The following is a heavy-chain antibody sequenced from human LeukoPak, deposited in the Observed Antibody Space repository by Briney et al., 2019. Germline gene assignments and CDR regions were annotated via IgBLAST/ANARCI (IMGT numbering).Heavy chain of an antibody. CDR1: GSIFCNYA. Sequence: GGSLRLSCAASGSIFCNYAMHWVRQAPGKGLEWVAVISYDGSDKHYADSVKGRFTISRHNSKNTLYLQMNSLRDDDTAVYYCARKTDSGGQGDYWGPGTLVTVSS. D-gene: IGHD3-22*01. CDR3: ARKTDSGGQGDY. CDR2: ISYDGSDK. J-gene: IGHJ4*02. V-gene: IGHV3-30*04.